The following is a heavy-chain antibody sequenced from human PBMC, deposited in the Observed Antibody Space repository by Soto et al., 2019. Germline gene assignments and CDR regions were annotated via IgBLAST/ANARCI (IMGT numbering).Heavy chain of an antibody. CDR2: IYPGDSDT. CDR1: GYSFTRYW. Sequence: GDSLKISCKGSGYSFTRYWIGWVRQMPGKGLEWMGIIYPGDSDTRYSPSFQGQVAFSADKSISTAYLQWSGLKASDTAIYYCARRLSTGWFFDFWGQGTLVPVSS. D-gene: IGHD6-19*01. CDR3: ARRLSTGWFFDF. V-gene: IGHV5-51*01. J-gene: IGHJ4*02.